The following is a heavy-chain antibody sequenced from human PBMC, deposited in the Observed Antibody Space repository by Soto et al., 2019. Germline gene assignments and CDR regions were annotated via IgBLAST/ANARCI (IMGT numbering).Heavy chain of an antibody. J-gene: IGHJ5*01. CDR1: GDSISTVDYF. D-gene: IGHD2-15*01. CDR3: ARGRYCLNGRCFPNWFDS. CDR2: IYKSATT. V-gene: IGHV4-30-4*01. Sequence: QVQLLESGPGLVKPSQTLSLTCSVSGDSISTVDYFWAWIRQPPGQALEYIGYIYKSATTYYNPSFASRVAMSLDTSKSQFSLTVTSVTAADTALYFCARGRYCLNGRCFPNWFDSWVQGTLVTVSS.